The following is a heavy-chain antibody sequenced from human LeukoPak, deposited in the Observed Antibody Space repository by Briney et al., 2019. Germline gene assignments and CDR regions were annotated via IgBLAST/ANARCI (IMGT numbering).Heavy chain of an antibody. J-gene: IGHJ4*02. CDR3: ARDSGLAAAGTFNC. V-gene: IGHV3-48*03. CDR2: ISSSGTTL. D-gene: IGHD6-13*01. CDR1: GFTFSIYE. Sequence: GGSLRLSCAASGFTFSIYEMNWVRQAPGKGLEWVSYISSSGTTLYYADSVKGRFTISRDNAKNSLFLQMNSLRAEDTAIYYCARDSGLAAAGTFNCWGQGTLVTVSS.